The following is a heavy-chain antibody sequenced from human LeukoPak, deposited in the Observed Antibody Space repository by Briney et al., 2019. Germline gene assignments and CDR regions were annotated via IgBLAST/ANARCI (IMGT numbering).Heavy chain of an antibody. V-gene: IGHV1-18*01. Sequence: VASVKVSCKASGYTFTSYGISWVRQAPGQGLEWMGWISAYNGNTNYAQKLQGRVTMTTDTSTSTAYMELRSLRSDDTAVYYCAESRSANYYSGYWGQGTLVTVSS. CDR1: GYTFTSYG. CDR2: ISAYNGNT. D-gene: IGHD4/OR15-4a*01. J-gene: IGHJ4*02. CDR3: AESRSANYYSGY.